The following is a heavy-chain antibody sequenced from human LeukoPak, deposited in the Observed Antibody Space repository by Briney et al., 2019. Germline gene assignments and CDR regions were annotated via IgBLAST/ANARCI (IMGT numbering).Heavy chain of an antibody. CDR2: INGDGRNI. CDR1: GFTFSSYW. J-gene: IGHJ6*02. Sequence: GGSLRLSCVASGFTFSSYWMHWVRQDPRKGLVWGSRINGDGRNINYADSVRGRFTISGDNAKNTLYLQMNTLRVEDTAVYYCTRDLMDYDVSTGLHHYYMDVWGQGTTVTVSS. D-gene: IGHD3-9*01. V-gene: IGHV3-74*01. CDR3: TRDLMDYDVSTGLHHYYMDV.